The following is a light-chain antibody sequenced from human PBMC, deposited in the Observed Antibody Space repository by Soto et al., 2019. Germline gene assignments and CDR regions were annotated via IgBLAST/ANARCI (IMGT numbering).Light chain of an antibody. CDR1: QSVSSSY. V-gene: IGKV3D-20*02. J-gene: IGKJ1*01. Sequence: EIVLTQSPGTLSLSPGERATLSCRASQSVSSSYLAWYQQKPGQAPRLLIYGASSRATGIPGRFSGSGSGTDFTLTISRLEPEDFAVYYCQQRSNWPTTFGQGTKVEIK. CDR3: QQRSNWPTT. CDR2: GAS.